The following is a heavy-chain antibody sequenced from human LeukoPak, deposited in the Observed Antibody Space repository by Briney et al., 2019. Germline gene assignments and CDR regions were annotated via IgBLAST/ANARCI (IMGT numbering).Heavy chain of an antibody. V-gene: IGHV4-4*07. Sequence: KPSETLSLTCTVSGGSISSYYWSWIRQPAGKGLEWIGRIYTSGSTNYNPSLKSRVTMSVDTSKNQFSLKLSSVTAADTAVYYCARAQYYYDSSGYYLFDYWGQGTLVTVSS. J-gene: IGHJ4*02. D-gene: IGHD3-22*01. CDR3: ARAQYYYDSSGYYLFDY. CDR1: GGSISSYY. CDR2: IYTSGST.